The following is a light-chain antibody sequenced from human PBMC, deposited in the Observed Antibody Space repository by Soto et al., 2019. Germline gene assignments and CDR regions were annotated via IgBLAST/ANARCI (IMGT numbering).Light chain of an antibody. V-gene: IGKV3-11*01. Sequence: EIVLTQSPGTLSLSPGERATLSSRASQSVSSYLAWYQHKPGQAPRLLIFDASNRATGTPARFSGSGSGTDFTLTISSLEPEDFAVYYCQQRSNWPWTFGQGTKVDIK. CDR2: DAS. CDR1: QSVSSY. J-gene: IGKJ1*01. CDR3: QQRSNWPWT.